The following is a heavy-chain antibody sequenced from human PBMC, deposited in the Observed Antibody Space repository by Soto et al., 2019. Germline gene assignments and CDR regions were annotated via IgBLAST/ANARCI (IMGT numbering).Heavy chain of an antibody. CDR1: GYTFTSYY. D-gene: IGHD1-20*01. CDR2: INPSGGST. J-gene: IGHJ3*01. V-gene: IGHV1-46*01. Sequence: QVQLVQSGAEVKKPGASVKISCKASGYTFTSYYVHWVRQAPGQGLDWVGIINPSGGSTTYAQRFEGGVTMTGATYTSTAYMELSSLRCVDTAVFQCAGVLGITPSVPRRTAYAFGGQGTMATVS. CDR3: AGVLGITPSVPRRTAYAF.